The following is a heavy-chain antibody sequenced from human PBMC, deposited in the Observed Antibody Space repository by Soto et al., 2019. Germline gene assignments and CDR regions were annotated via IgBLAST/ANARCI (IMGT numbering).Heavy chain of an antibody. CDR2: ISYDGSNK. D-gene: IGHD6-13*01. V-gene: IGHV3-30*18. CDR3: AKDLDSSSWYGGYYYYGMDV. J-gene: IGHJ6*02. CDR1: GFTFSSYG. Sequence: QVQLVESGGGVVQPGRSLRLSCAASGFTFSSYGMHWVRQAPGKGLEWVAVISYDGSNKYYADSVKGRFTISRDNSKNTMYQXMNSLRAEDTAVYYCAKDLDSSSWYGGYYYYGMDVWGQGTTVTVSS.